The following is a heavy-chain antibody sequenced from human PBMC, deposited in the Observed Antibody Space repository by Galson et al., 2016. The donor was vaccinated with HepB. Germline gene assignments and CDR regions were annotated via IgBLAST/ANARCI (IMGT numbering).Heavy chain of an antibody. Sequence: SLRLSCAASGFTFSSYGMHWVRQASGKGLEWVAVISNDGSNKDYADSVKGRFTISRDNSKNTLCLQMNSLRPEDTAVYYCAKDALITLVRGVIMSYFDYWGQGALVTVSS. CDR2: ISNDGSNK. D-gene: IGHD3-10*01. V-gene: IGHV3-30*18. J-gene: IGHJ4*02. CDR1: GFTFSSYG. CDR3: AKDALITLVRGVIMSYFDY.